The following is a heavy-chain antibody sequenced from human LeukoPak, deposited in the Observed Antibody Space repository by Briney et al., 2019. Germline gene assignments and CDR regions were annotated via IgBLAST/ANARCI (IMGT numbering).Heavy chain of an antibody. D-gene: IGHD3-22*01. CDR2: ISVRSNYR. CDR1: GYTFRDFS. Sequence: PGGSLRLSCAASGYTFRDFSVHWVRQAPGKGLEWVSSISVRSNYRYYADSVRGRFTISRDDARDSLFLQMNSLRAEDTAVYFCVRLRRNSDRNGYYYYYDYWGQGTLVTVSS. CDR3: VRLRRNSDRNGYYYYYDY. V-gene: IGHV3-21*01. J-gene: IGHJ4*02.